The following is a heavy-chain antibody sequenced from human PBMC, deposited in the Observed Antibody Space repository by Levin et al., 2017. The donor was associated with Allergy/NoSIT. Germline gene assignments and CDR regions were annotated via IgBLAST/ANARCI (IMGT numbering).Heavy chain of an antibody. V-gene: IGHV5-51*01. CDR2: IYPGDSDT. D-gene: IGHD3-10*01. CDR1: GYSFTSYW. CDR3: ARHLSAGGYYYGMDV. Sequence: GESLKISCKGSGYSFTSYWIGWVRQMPGKGLEWMGIIYPGDSDTRYSPSFQGQVTISADKSISTAYLQWSSLKASDTAMYDCARHLSAGGYYYGMDVWGQGTTVTVSS. J-gene: IGHJ6*02.